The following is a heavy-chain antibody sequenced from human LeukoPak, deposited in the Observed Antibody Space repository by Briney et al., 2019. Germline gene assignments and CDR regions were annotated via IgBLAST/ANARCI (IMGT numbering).Heavy chain of an antibody. D-gene: IGHD4-11*01. CDR3: ARDLSVTNWFDP. J-gene: IGHJ5*02. V-gene: IGHV3-74*01. Sequence: GRSLRLSCAASGFTFSSYAMHWVRQAPGKGLVWVSRINSDGRSTIYADSVKGRFTISRDNAKNTLYLQMNSLRAEDTALYYCARDLSVTNWFDPWGQGTLVTVSS. CDR2: INSDGRST. CDR1: GFTFSSYA.